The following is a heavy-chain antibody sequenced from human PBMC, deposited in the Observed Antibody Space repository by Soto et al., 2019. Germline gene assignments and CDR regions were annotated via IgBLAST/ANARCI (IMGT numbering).Heavy chain of an antibody. D-gene: IGHD2-2*01. J-gene: IGHJ6*02. CDR2: MNPNSGNT. CDR1: GYIFTSYY. Sequence: ASVKVSCEASGYIFTSYYIHWVRQAPGQGLEWMGWMNPNSGNTGYAQKFQGRVTMTRNTSISTAYMELSSLRSEDTAVYYCARGRYRYCISTSCYGMDVWGQGTTVTVSS. CDR3: ARGRYRYCISTSCYGMDV. V-gene: IGHV1-8*02.